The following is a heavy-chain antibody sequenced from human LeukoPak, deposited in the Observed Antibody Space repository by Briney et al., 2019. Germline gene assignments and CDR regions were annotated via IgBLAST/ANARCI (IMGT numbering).Heavy chain of an antibody. V-gene: IGHV3-30-3*01. D-gene: IGHD2-2*01. CDR3: ASLIVVVPPAPDY. CDR2: ISYAGTNE. J-gene: IGHJ4*02. CDR1: GFTFSSYA. Sequence: GGSLRLSCAASGFTFSSYAMHWVRQAPGKGLEWVAVISYAGTNEYYADSVKGRFTISRDNSKNALYLQMNSLRAEDTAVYYCASLIVVVPPAPDYWGQGTLVTVSS.